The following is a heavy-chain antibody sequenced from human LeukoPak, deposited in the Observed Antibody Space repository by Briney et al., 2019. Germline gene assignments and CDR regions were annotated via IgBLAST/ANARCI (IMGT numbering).Heavy chain of an antibody. J-gene: IGHJ4*02. CDR1: GFTFSSYG. CDR3: ARRRGSSSLDY. Sequence: GGSLRLSCAASGFTFSSYGMHWVRQAPGKGLEWVAVISYDGSNKYYADSVKGRFTISRDNAKNSLYLQMNSLRAEDTAVYYCARRRGSSSLDYWGQGTLVTVSS. V-gene: IGHV3-30*03. D-gene: IGHD6-13*01. CDR2: ISYDGSNK.